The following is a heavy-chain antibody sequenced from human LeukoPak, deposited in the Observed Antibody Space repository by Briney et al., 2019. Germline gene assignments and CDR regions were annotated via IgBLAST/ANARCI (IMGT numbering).Heavy chain of an antibody. CDR1: GSMSDYY. V-gene: IGHV4-39*07. CDR3: ARDSEINWFYK. CDR2: VYYGGNT. J-gene: IGHJ4*02. Sequence: SETLSLTCTVSGSMSDYYWGWIRQPPGEGLEWIGTVYYGGNTYYNPSLKSRVTISVDTSKNQFSLRLSSVTAADTAVYYCARDSEINWFYKWGQGILVTVSS. D-gene: IGHD3-10*01.